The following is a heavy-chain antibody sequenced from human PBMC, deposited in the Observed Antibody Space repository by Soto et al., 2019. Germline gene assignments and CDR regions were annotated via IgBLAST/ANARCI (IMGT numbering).Heavy chain of an antibody. CDR2: ISYDGDYQ. J-gene: IGHJ2*01. Sequence: QEQLVESGGGVVQPGRSLRLSCEASRFAFSSYGMNWVRQAPGKGLEWVAGISYDGDYQNYADSVKGRFTISRDNSKNTMYLQMRRLRGEDTALYYCAKGTTVTPSRYHDLWGRGTLVTVSS. V-gene: IGHV3-30*18. CDR1: RFAFSSYG. D-gene: IGHD4-17*01. CDR3: AKGTTVTPSRYHDL.